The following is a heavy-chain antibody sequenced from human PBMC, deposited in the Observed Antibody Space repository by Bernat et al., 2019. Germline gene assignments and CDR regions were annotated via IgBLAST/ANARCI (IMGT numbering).Heavy chain of an antibody. CDR1: GFTFSSYW. Sequence: EVQLVESGGGLVQPGGSLRLSCAASGFTFSSYWMSWVRQAPGKGLEWVANIKQDGSEKYYVDSVKGRFTISRDNAKNSLYLQMNSLRAEDTAVYYCARGLYYDFWSGYYGYYYYYMDVWGKGTTVTVSS. J-gene: IGHJ6*03. CDR2: IKQDGSEK. CDR3: ARGLYYDFWSGYYGYYYYYMDV. D-gene: IGHD3-3*01. V-gene: IGHV3-7*03.